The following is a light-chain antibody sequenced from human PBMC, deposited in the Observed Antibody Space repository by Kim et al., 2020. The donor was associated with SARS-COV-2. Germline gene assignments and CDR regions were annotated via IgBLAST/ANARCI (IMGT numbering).Light chain of an antibody. CDR2: WAS. CDR3: QQYYSNPLT. V-gene: IGKV4-1*01. Sequence: DIVMTQSPDSLAVSLGERATINCKSSQSVLYSSNNKNFQAWYQQKPGQPPKMLIYWASTRESGVPDRFSGSGSGTDFTLTISSLQAEDVAVYYCQQYYSNPLTFGGGTKVDIK. CDR1: QSVLYSSNNKNF. J-gene: IGKJ4*01.